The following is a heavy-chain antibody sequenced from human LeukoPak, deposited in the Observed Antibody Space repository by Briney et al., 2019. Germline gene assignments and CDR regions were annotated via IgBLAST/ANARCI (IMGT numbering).Heavy chain of an antibody. CDR3: AELGITMIGGV. CDR1: GFTFDDYA. CDR2: MSATGSDI. J-gene: IGHJ6*04. V-gene: IGHV3-21*01. D-gene: IGHD3-10*02. Sequence: KSGGSLRLSCAASGFTFDDYAMHWVRQAPGKGLEWVSTMSATGSDIHHADSVKGRFTISRDNAKNSLYLQMNSLRAEDTAVYYCAELGITMIGGVWGKGTTVTISS.